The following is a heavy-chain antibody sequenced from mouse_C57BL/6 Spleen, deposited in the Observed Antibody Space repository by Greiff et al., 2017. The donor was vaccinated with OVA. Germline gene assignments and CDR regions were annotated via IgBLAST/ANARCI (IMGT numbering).Heavy chain of an antibody. J-gene: IGHJ2*01. Sequence: QVQLQQPGAELVKPGASVKMSCKASGYTFTSYWITWVKQRPGQGLEWIGDIYPGSGSTNYNEKFKSKATLTVDTSSITAYMQLSSLTSEDSAVYYCARCITTVVNYFDYWGQGTTLTVSS. V-gene: IGHV1-55*01. D-gene: IGHD1-1*01. CDR1: GYTFTSYW. CDR2: IYPGSGST. CDR3: ARCITTVVNYFDY.